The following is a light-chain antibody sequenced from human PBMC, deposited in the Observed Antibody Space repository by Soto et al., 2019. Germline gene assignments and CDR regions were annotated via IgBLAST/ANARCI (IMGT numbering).Light chain of an antibody. J-gene: IGLJ1*01. CDR1: SSDVGSYNI. V-gene: IGLV2-14*02. CDR2: EGS. Sequence: QSVLTQPASVSGSPGQSITISCTGTSSDVGSYNIVSWYQQHPGKAPKLMIYEGSKRPSGVSNRFSGSKSGNTASLTISGLQAEDEADYYCSSYTSSSTLVFGTGTKLTVL. CDR3: SSYTSSSTLV.